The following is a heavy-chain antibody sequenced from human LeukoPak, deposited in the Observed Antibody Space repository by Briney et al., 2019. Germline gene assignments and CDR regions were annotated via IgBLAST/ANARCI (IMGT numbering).Heavy chain of an antibody. CDR3: ARDPLAWIQLWPIRGDRHHMDV. J-gene: IGHJ6*03. D-gene: IGHD5-18*01. CDR2: IKQDGSEK. Sequence: GGSLRLSCAASGFTFSSYWMSWVRQAPGKGLEWVANIKQDGSEKYYVDSVKGRFTISRDNAKNSLYLQMNSLRAEDTAVYYCARDPLAWIQLWPIRGDRHHMDVWGKGTTVTVSS. V-gene: IGHV3-7*01. CDR1: GFTFSSYW.